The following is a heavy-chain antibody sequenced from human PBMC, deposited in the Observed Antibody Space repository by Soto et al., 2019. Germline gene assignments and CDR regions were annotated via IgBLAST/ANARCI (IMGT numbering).Heavy chain of an antibody. CDR3: ARGDYDFWSGYPPYYGMDV. V-gene: IGHV4-4*07. Sequence: QVQLQESGPGLVKPSETLSLTCTVSGGSISSYYWSWIRQPAGKGLEWIGRIYTSGSTNYNPSLKSRVTMSVDTSKNQFSLKLSSVTAADTAVYYCARGDYDFWSGYPPYYGMDVWGQGTTVTVSS. D-gene: IGHD3-3*01. CDR1: GGSISSYY. J-gene: IGHJ6*02. CDR2: IYTSGST.